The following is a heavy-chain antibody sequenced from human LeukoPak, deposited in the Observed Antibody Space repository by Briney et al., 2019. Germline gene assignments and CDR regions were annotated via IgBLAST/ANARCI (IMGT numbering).Heavy chain of an antibody. CDR3: ARANCGGDCQHSMYYFDF. CDR2: MSCDVDNK. V-gene: IGHV3-30*04. Sequence: SLRLSCAASGFTFSSYAMHWVRQAPGKGLECVAIMSCDVDNKYYADSVKGRFTISRDNSKNTLHLQMNSLRAEDTAVYYCARANCGGDCQHSMYYFDFWGQGTLVTASS. CDR1: GFTFSSYA. J-gene: IGHJ4*02. D-gene: IGHD2-21*02.